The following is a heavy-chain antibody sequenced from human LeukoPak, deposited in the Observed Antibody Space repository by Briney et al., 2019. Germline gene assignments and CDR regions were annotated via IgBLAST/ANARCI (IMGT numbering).Heavy chain of an antibody. Sequence: PGGSLRLSCAASGFTFSSYGMHWVRQAPGKGLEWVAFIRYEGSHKYYADSVKGRFTISRDSSKNTLYLQMNSLRAEDTAVYYCAKDQRDDSSGYYYAGGRYFDYWGQGTLVTVSS. CDR1: GFTFSSYG. J-gene: IGHJ4*02. CDR3: AKDQRDDSSGYYYAGGRYFDY. CDR2: IRYEGSHK. D-gene: IGHD3-22*01. V-gene: IGHV3-30*02.